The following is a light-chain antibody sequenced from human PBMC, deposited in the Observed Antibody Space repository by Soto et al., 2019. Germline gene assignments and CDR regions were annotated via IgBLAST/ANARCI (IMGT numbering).Light chain of an antibody. CDR3: QKYNSAPLT. J-gene: IGKJ4*01. V-gene: IGKV1-27*01. CDR1: QGIGVH. CDR2: AAS. Sequence: DIQMTQPPSSLSASLGDRVTITCRASQGIGVHLDWFRQKPGNVPKLLIYAASTLQSGVPSRFSGSGSGTDFTLTISSLQPEDVATYYCQKYNSAPLTFCGGTKVQL.